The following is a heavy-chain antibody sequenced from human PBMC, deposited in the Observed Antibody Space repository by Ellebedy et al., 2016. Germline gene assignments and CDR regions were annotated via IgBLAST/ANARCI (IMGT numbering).Heavy chain of an antibody. V-gene: IGHV4-59*12. CDR1: GGSISSYH. Sequence: SETLSLXCTVSGGSISSYHWSWIRQPPGKGLEWIGYIYYSGSTNYNPSLKSRVTISVDTSKNQFSLKLTSVTAADTAMYYCARESGVGCSGTTCHTKLDYWGLGTLVTVSS. J-gene: IGHJ4*02. CDR2: IYYSGST. D-gene: IGHD2-2*02. CDR3: ARESGVGCSGTTCHTKLDY.